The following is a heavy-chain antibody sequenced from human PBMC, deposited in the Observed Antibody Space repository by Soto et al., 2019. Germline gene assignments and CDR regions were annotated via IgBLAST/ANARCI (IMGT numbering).Heavy chain of an antibody. CDR1: GYTFTNYG. CDR3: ARDSTNRAKFDY. V-gene: IGHV1-18*01. D-gene: IGHD2-8*01. CDR2: TSAYNGNT. J-gene: IGHJ4*02. Sequence: QVQVVQSGGEVKKPGASVKVSCKTSGYTFTNYGISWVQQAPGRGLEWLGWTSAYNGNTNYAQKFQGRVTMTTDTSTSTVYMELRSLRSDDTAVYYCARDSTNRAKFDYWGQGTLVTVSS.